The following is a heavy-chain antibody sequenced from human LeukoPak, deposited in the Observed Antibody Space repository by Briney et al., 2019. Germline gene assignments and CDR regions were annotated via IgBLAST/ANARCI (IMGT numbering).Heavy chain of an antibody. Sequence: KPSETLSLTCTVSGGSISSGSYYWSWIRQPAGKGLEWIGRIYTSGSTNYNPSLKSRVTISVDTSKYQYSLKLSSVTAADTAVYYCAREARPVELLWFGELLDQNDYYYYYMDVWGKGTTVTISS. D-gene: IGHD3-10*01. CDR3: AREARPVELLWFGELLDQNDYYYYYMDV. CDR1: GGSISSGSYY. CDR2: IYTSGST. J-gene: IGHJ6*03. V-gene: IGHV4-61*02.